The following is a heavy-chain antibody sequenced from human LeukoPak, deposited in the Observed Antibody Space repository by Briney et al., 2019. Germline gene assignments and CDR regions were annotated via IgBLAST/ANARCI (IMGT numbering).Heavy chain of an antibody. CDR1: GGSFSGFY. D-gene: IGHD1-20*01. Sequence: SETLSLTCVIYGGSFSGFYWSWIRQPPGQGLERIGGLEWIGDINHCGSTTHNPSLKSRVTISVDTSKNQFSLKLSSVTAADTAVYYCARGVNNWNVDVFDIWGQGTMVTVSS. V-gene: IGHV4-34*01. CDR2: INHCGST. J-gene: IGHJ3*02. CDR3: ARGVNNWNVDVFDI.